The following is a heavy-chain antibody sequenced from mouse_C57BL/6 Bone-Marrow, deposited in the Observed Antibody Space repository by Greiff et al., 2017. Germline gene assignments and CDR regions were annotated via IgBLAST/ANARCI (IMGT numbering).Heavy chain of an antibody. J-gene: IGHJ3*01. CDR3: ATHCDYVLFAY. D-gene: IGHD2-4*01. CDR1: GFNIKDDY. V-gene: IGHV14-4*01. Sequence: EVQLQQSGAELVRPGASVKLSCTASGFNIKDDYMHWVKQRPEQGLEWIGGIDPENGDTEYASKFQGKATITADTSSHTAYLQLSSLTSVDTAVYYCATHCDYVLFAYWGQGTLVTVSA. CDR2: IDPENGDT.